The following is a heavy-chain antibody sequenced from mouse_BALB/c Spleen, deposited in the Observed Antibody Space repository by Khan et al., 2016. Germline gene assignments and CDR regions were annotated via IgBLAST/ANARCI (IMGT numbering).Heavy chain of an antibody. J-gene: IGHJ1*01. Sequence: QVQLQQPGAELVKPGAPVKLSCKASGYTFTSYGMNWVKQRPGRGLEWIGRIDPSDSETHYIQKFKDKATLTADKSSSTAYIQLSSLTSEDSAVYYCARGRREGWDIDDWGEGTTVTVSS. CDR1: GYTFTSYG. CDR2: IDPSDSET. CDR3: ARGRREGWDIDD. V-gene: IGHV1-69*02.